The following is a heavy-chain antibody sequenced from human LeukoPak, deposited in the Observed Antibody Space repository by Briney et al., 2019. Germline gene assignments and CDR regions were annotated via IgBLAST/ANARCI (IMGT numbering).Heavy chain of an antibody. CDR3: AKDLHWGLDY. CDR1: GFTFSSYS. V-gene: IGHV3-48*01. Sequence: GGSLRLSCAASGFTFSSYSMNWVRQAPGKGLEWVSYISSSSSTIYYADSVKGRFTISRDNAKNSLYLQMNSLRAEDTAVYYCAKDLHWGLDYWGQGTLVTVSS. D-gene: IGHD7-27*01. J-gene: IGHJ4*02. CDR2: ISSSSSTI.